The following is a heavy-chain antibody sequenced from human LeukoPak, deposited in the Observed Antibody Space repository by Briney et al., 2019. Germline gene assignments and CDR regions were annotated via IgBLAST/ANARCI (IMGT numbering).Heavy chain of an antibody. CDR3: ASRDYYDSSCYYPPVPSIDY. CDR1: GGTFSSYA. Sequence: SVKVSCKASGGTFSSYAISWVRQAPGQGLEWMGGIIPIFGTANYAQKFQGRVTITADESTSTAYMELSSLRSEDTAVYYCASRDYYDSSCYYPPVPSIDYWGQGTLVTVSS. D-gene: IGHD3-22*01. V-gene: IGHV1-69*13. J-gene: IGHJ4*02. CDR2: IIPIFGTA.